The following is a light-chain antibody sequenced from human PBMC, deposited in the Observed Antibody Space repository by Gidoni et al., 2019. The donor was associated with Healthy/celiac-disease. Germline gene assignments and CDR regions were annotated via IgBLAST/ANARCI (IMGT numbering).Light chain of an antibody. CDR2: DAS. V-gene: IGKV1-33*01. CDR3: QQYDNLPLT. CDR1: QDIRNY. J-gene: IGKJ4*01. Sequence: DIHITQSPSSLSASVGDRVTITCQESQDIRNYLNWYQQKPGKAPKLLIYDASNLETGVPSRFSGSGSGTDFTFTISSLQPEDIATYYCQQYDNLPLTFGGGTKVEIK.